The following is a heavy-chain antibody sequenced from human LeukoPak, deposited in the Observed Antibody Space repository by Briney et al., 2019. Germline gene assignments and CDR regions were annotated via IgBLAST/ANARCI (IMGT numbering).Heavy chain of an antibody. V-gene: IGHV1-18*01. CDR1: GYTFTSYG. CDR3: ARDWRRDPKAPKGYYYYMDV. J-gene: IGHJ6*03. CDR2: ISAYNGNT. Sequence: GASVKVSCKASGYTFTSYGISWVRQAPGQGLEWMGWISAYNGNTNYAQKLQGRVTMTTDTSTSTAYMELRSLRSDDTAVYYCARDWRRDPKAPKGYYYYMDVWGKGTTVTVSS.